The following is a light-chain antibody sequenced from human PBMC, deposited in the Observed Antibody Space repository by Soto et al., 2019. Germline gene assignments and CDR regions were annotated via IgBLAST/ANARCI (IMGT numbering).Light chain of an antibody. CDR1: SSNIGAGYD. V-gene: IGLV1-40*01. CDR2: ANI. Sequence: QSVLTQPPSVSGAPGQRVTISCTGSSSNIGAGYDVHWYQQRPGAAPKLLISANINRPSGVPERFSGSKSGTSASLAITGLQADDEGDYYCQSYDSTLSARYVFGTGTKVTVL. J-gene: IGLJ1*01. CDR3: QSYDSTLSARYV.